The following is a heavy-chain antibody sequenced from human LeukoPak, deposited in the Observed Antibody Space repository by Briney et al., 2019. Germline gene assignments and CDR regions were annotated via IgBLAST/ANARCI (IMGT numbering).Heavy chain of an antibody. V-gene: IGHV1-18*01. CDR1: GYTFTTYG. CDR2: ISAYYGTT. J-gene: IGHJ1*01. D-gene: IGHD3-22*01. Sequence: GAPVKVSCKASGYTFTTYGISWVRQAPGQGLEWMGWISAYYGTTDYAQKLQGRVTMTTDTPTSTAYMELRSLRSDDTAVYFCVREGGSSGYYYFQYWGQGTLVTVSS. CDR3: VREGGSSGYYYFQY.